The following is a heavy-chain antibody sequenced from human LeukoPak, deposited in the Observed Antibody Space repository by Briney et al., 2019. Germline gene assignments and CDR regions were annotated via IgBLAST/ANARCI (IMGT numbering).Heavy chain of an antibody. D-gene: IGHD5-24*01. CDR3: ARRFRD. Sequence: PGESLRLSCVGSGLPFSGFELNWVRQAPGKGLEWVSYIKHDGSLKTYADSVKGRFTISRDDTRNSLSLQMNSLRTEDTAIYYCARRFRDWGQGILVTVS. CDR1: GLPFSGFE. J-gene: IGHJ4*02. V-gene: IGHV3-48*03. CDR2: IKHDGSLK.